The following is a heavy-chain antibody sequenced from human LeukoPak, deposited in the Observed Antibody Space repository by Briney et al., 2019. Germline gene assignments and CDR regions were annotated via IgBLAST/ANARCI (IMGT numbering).Heavy chain of an antibody. CDR2: IYYTGST. J-gene: IGHJ5*02. CDR3: ARGGNYWPQWWFDP. D-gene: IGHD1-26*01. Sequence: SETLPLTCTVSGGSISTFYWRWIRQPPGKGLGLIGYIYYTGSTSYNPSLKSRVTMSLDASKNQFSLELNSVTPADTAVYYCARGGNYWPQWWFDPWGRGTLVSVSP. V-gene: IGHV4-59*01. CDR1: GGSISTFY.